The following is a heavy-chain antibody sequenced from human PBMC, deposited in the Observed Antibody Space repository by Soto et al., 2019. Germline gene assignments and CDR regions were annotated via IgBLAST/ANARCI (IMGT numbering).Heavy chain of an antibody. CDR1: GFTFDDYG. V-gene: IGHV3-20*01. J-gene: IGHJ6*03. CDR2: INWNGGST. Sequence: GGSLRLSCAASGFTFDDYGMSWVRQAPGKGLEWVSGINWNGGSTGYADSVKGRFTISRDNAKNSLYLQMNSLRAEDTALYHCARVRAGGGHSIAARREGGYYYYYMDVWGKGTTVTVSS. CDR3: ARVRAGGGHSIAARREGGYYYYYMDV. D-gene: IGHD6-6*01.